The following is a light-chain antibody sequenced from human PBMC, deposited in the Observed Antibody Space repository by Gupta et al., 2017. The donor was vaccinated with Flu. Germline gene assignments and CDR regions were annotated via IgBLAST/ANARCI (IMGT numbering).Light chain of an antibody. CDR1: ESRMDSYGNNY. CDR3: MQAFQKHIT. Sequence: IVMTQSPLSLAVSPGEPASISCRSSESRMDSYGNNYLDWYLQRPGQSPQVLIYLASNRAYGVPDRFSGRGSVTEFTLEISSVEAEDVGIYYCMQAFQKHITFGGGTKVEI. V-gene: IGKV2-28*01. J-gene: IGKJ4*01. CDR2: LAS.